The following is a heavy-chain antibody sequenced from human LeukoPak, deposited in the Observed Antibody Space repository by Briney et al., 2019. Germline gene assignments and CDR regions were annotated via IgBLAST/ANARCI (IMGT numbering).Heavy chain of an antibody. Sequence: ASVKVSCKASGYTFTGYYIHWVRQAPGQGLEWMGWINPNSGGTNYAQKFQGRVTMTRDTSISTAYMELSRLRSDDTAVYYCAREGTIFGQHFDPWGQGTLVTVSS. J-gene: IGHJ5*02. D-gene: IGHD3-3*01. CDR3: AREGTIFGQHFDP. V-gene: IGHV1-2*02. CDR2: INPNSGGT. CDR1: GYTFTGYY.